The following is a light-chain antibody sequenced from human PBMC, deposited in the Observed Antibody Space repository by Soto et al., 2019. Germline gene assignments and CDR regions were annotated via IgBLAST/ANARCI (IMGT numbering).Light chain of an antibody. CDR2: GAS. V-gene: IGKV3-11*01. Sequence: LKQSPSTLSLSQGERDTLSCRASQSVGSFLAWYQQKPGPAPRLLIYGASNRATGIPDRFSGSGSGTDLPFTIASLEPEDFPVYYGQCYGASPWTFGLGT. J-gene: IGKJ1*01. CDR1: QSVGSF. CDR3: QCYGASPWT.